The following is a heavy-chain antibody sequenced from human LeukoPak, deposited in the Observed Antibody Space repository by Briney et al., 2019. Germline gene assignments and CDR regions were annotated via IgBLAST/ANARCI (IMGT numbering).Heavy chain of an antibody. CDR2: IYTSGST. J-gene: IGHJ4*02. CDR1: GGSISSGSYY. Sequence: PSETLSLTCTVSGGSISSGSYYWSWIRQPAGKGLEWIGRIYTSGSTNYNPSLKSRVTISVDRSKNQFSLKLSSVTAADTAVYYCARVQYCGGDCYPYYFDYWGQGTLVTVSS. D-gene: IGHD2-21*02. V-gene: IGHV4-61*02. CDR3: ARVQYCGGDCYPYYFDY.